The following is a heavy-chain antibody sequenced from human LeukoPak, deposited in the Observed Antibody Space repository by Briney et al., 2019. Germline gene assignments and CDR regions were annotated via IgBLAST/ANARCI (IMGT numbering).Heavy chain of an antibody. Sequence: GGSLRLSCAASGFTFSSYGMSWVRQAPGKGLEWVSAISGSGGSTYYADSVKGRFTISRDNSKNTLYLQMNSLRAEDTAVYYCASREKSSWYAFDIWGQGTMVTVSS. J-gene: IGHJ3*02. CDR1: GFTFSSYG. V-gene: IGHV3-23*01. CDR3: ASREKSSWYAFDI. D-gene: IGHD6-13*01. CDR2: ISGSGGST.